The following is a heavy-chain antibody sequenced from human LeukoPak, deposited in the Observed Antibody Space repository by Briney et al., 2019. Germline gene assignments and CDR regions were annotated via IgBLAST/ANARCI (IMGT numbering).Heavy chain of an antibody. CDR3: ARSYSSSSHSGNYFDY. D-gene: IGHD6-6*01. Sequence: PSETLSLTCTVSGGSISSSSYYWGWIRQPPGKGLEWIGSIYYSGSTYYNPSLKSRVTISVDTSKNQFSLKLSSVTAADTAVYYCARSYSSSSHSGNYFDYWGQGTLVTVSS. CDR1: GGSISSSSYY. V-gene: IGHV4-39*07. J-gene: IGHJ4*02. CDR2: IYYSGST.